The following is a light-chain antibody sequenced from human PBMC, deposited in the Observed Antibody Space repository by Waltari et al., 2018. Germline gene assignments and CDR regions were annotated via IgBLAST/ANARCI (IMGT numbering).Light chain of an antibody. Sequence: EIVFTQSPATLSVSPGERAIPSCRASQSISTYLAWYQHKPGQPPRLLIYDASNRATGIPARFSGSGSGTDFTLTFSSLESEDFAVYYCQHRYNWPAGSFGGGTRVEIK. CDR1: QSISTY. J-gene: IGKJ4*01. CDR3: QHRYNWPAGS. CDR2: DAS. V-gene: IGKV3-11*01.